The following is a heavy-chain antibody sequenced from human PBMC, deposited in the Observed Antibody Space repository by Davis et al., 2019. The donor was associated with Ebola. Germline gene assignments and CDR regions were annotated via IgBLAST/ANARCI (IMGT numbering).Heavy chain of an antibody. V-gene: IGHV1-2*02. D-gene: IGHD2/OR15-2a*01. Sequence: ASVKVSCKASGYTFTSYGISWVRQAPGQGLEWMGWINPNSGGTNYAQKFQGRVTMTRDTSISTAYMELSRLRSDDTAVYYCARLIPFDIWGQGTMVTVSS. CDR2: INPNSGGT. CDR1: GYTFTSYG. J-gene: IGHJ3*02. CDR3: ARLIPFDI.